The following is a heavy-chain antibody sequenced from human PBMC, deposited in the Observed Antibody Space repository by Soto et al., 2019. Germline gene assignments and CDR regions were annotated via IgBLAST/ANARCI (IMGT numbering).Heavy chain of an antibody. V-gene: IGHV3-30*03. Sequence: WGSLRLSCAASGFTFRSYGMHWVRQAPAKGLEWVAVISYDGSNKYYEDSVKGRFTISRDNSKNTLYLQMNSLRAEDTAVYYCARDQEGSGSHWLGYNYYAMDVWGQGTTVTVSS. J-gene: IGHJ6*02. D-gene: IGHD3-10*01. CDR1: GFTFRSYG. CDR2: ISYDGSNK. CDR3: ARDQEGSGSHWLGYNYYAMDV.